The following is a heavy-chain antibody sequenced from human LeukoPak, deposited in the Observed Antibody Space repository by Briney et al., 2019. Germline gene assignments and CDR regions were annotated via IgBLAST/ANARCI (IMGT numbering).Heavy chain of an antibody. CDR3: ARDLLLWFGELSGDSDY. J-gene: IGHJ4*02. Sequence: GGSLRLSCAASGFTFSSYGMHWVRQAPGKGLEWVAVIWNDGSHKYYADSVKGRFTISRDNSKNTLHLQMNGLRAEDTAVYYCARDLLLWFGELSGDSDYWGQGTLVTVSS. CDR1: GFTFSSYG. V-gene: IGHV3-33*01. CDR2: IWNDGSHK. D-gene: IGHD3-10*01.